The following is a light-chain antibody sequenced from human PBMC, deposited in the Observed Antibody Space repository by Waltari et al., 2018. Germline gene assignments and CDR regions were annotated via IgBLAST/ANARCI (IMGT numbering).Light chain of an antibody. CDR3: QKYDRLPAT. J-gene: IGKJ1*01. V-gene: IGKV3-20*01. Sequence: SCSASQRVRKYLAWYQQKPCQAPRLLIYETSIRATGIPDRFSGSWFGTDFSLTISSLDPEDFAVYFCQKYDRLPATFGQGTRVEIK. CDR1: QRVRKY. CDR2: ETS.